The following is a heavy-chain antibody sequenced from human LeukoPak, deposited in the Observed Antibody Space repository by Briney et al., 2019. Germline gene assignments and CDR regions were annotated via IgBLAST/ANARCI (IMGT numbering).Heavy chain of an antibody. CDR3: ARGFNYDSSGYYYRGSYYFGY. D-gene: IGHD3-22*01. CDR2: IYHSGST. CDR1: GYSISSGYY. Sequence: SETLSLTCTVSGYSISSGYYWGWIRQPPGKGLEWIGSIYHSGSTYYNPSLKSRVTISVDTSKNQFSLKLSSVTAADTAVYYCARGFNYDSSGYYYRGSYYFGYWGQGTLVTVSS. V-gene: IGHV4-38-2*02. J-gene: IGHJ4*02.